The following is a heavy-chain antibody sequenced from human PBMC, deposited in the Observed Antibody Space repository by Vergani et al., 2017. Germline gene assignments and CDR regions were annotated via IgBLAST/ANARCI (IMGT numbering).Heavy chain of an antibody. CDR1: DSSIMTNPY. CDR3: ARHRGSGGFFPSSYFYGMDV. Sequence: QVQLQESGPGLVKPSETLTLTCDVSDSSIMTNPYWGWFRQSPGKGLEWIGCIHHSGDTHYNSSLKSRVSISIVSSSKFSLSLTSVTAADTAIYYYARHRGSGGFFPSSYFYGMDVWGHGTTVTVPS. V-gene: IGHV4-38-2*01. D-gene: IGHD3-10*01. CDR2: IHHSGDT. J-gene: IGHJ6*02.